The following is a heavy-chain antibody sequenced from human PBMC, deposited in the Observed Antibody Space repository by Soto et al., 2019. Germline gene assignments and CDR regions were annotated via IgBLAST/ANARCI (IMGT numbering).Heavy chain of an antibody. D-gene: IGHD2-2*01. CDR1: GFTFDDYA. J-gene: IGHJ6*03. V-gene: IGHV3-9*01. Sequence: EVQLVESGGGLVQPGRSLRLSCAASGFTFDDYAMHWVRQAPGKGLEWVSGISWNSGSIGYADSVKGRFTISRDNAKNSLYLQMKSVRAEDTALYYCAKDAIVVVPAAHYYYYYYMDVWGKGTTVTVSS. CDR3: AKDAIVVVPAAHYYYYYYMDV. CDR2: ISWNSGSI.